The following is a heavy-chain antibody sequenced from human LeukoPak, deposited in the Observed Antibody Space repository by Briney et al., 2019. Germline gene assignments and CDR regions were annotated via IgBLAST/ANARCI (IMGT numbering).Heavy chain of an antibody. Sequence: SGGSLRLSCAASEFSVGSKYMTWVRQAPGKGLEWVSLIYSGGSTYYADSVKGRFTISRDNAKNSLYLQMNTLRVEDTAIYYCVRVALYFYDSESYYFFEHWGQGTPVTASS. D-gene: IGHD3-10*01. V-gene: IGHV3-66*01. J-gene: IGHJ4*02. CDR3: VRVALYFYDSESYYFFEH. CDR2: IYSGGST. CDR1: EFSVGSKY.